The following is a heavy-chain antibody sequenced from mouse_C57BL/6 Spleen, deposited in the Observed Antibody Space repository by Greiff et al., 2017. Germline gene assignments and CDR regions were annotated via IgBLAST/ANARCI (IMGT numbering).Heavy chain of an antibody. J-gene: IGHJ1*03. CDR2: IHPSDSDT. D-gene: IGHD2-4*01. Sequence: QVQLKESGAELVKPGASVKVSCKASGYTFTSYWMHWVKQRPGQGLEWIGRIHPSDSDTNYNQKFKGKATWTVDKSSSTAYMQLSSLTSEDSAVYYCAPLYYDYDRYWYFDVWGTGTTVTVSS. CDR1: GYTFTSYW. CDR3: APLYYDYDRYWYFDV. V-gene: IGHV1-74*01.